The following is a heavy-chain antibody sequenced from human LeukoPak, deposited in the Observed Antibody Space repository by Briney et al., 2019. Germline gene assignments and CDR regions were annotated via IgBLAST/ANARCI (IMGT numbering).Heavy chain of an antibody. CDR2: IYHSGST. J-gene: IGHJ1*01. CDR3: ARESWHGSSVAHYQY. V-gene: IGHV4-4*02. D-gene: IGHD6-19*01. Sequence: SGTLSLTCGVSGGSISSSNWWSWVRQPPGKGLEWIGEIGEIYHSGSTNYNPSLKSRVTISVDKSKNQFSLNLTSVTAADTAVYFCARESWHGSSVAHYQYWGQGTLVAVSS. CDR1: GGSISSSNW.